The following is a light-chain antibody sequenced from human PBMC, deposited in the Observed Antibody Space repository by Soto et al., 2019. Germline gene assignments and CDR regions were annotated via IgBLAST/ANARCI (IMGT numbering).Light chain of an antibody. CDR3: RQPQTTPPP. Sequence: DIVMTQSPLSLPVTPGEPASISCRSSQSLLHSNGYNYLHWYLQKPGQSPQLLIYLGSNRASGVHDRFRGRGAGTDFTIKISEVEVEVVWFYYCRQPQTTPPPCGGGPRV. CDR2: LGS. CDR1: QSLLHSNGYNY. V-gene: IGKV2-28*01. J-gene: IGKJ4*01.